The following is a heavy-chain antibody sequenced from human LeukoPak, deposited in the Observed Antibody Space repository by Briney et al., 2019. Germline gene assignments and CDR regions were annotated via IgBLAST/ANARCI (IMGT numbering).Heavy chain of an antibody. Sequence: SETLSLTCTVSGGSISNHYWSWIRQPPGKGLEWIGYISYSGNTNYFASLKNRVSVSLDTSENQFSLRLTSVTAADTAVYYCARGLSDRTTPFDSWGQGTLVTVSS. CDR1: GGSISNHY. CDR2: ISYSGNT. J-gene: IGHJ4*02. V-gene: IGHV4-59*11. D-gene: IGHD2/OR15-2a*01. CDR3: ARGLSDRTTPFDS.